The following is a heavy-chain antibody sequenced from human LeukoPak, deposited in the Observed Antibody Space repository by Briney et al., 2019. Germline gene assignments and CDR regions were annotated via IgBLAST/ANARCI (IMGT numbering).Heavy chain of an antibody. V-gene: IGHV4-39*01. J-gene: IGHJ4*02. CDR1: GGSISSYY. D-gene: IGHD6-19*01. Sequence: SETLSLTCTVSGGSISSYYWGWIRQPPGKGLEWIGSIYYSGSTYYNPSLKSRVTISVDTSKNQFSLKLSSVTAADTAVYYCARLSQQWLVPDYFDYWGQGTLVTVSS. CDR2: IYYSGST. CDR3: ARLSQQWLVPDYFDY.